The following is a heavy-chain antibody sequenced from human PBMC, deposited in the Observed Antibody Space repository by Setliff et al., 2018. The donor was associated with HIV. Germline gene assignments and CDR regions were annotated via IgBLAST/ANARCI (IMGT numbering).Heavy chain of an antibody. V-gene: IGHV3-66*02. CDR2: LYSGGST. Sequence: GGSLRLSCAASGFTVSSNYVSWVRQAPGKGLEWVSVLYSGGSTYYADSVKGRFTISRDNSKNTLYLQMNSLRADDTAVYYCAKTLPTLYPPHDYYFAMDVWGQGTTVTVSS. J-gene: IGHJ6*02. CDR3: AKTLPTLYPPHDYYFAMDV. D-gene: IGHD2-15*01. CDR1: GFTVSSNY.